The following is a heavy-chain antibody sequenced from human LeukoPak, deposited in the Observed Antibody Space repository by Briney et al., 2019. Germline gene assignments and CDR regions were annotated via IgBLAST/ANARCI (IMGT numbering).Heavy chain of an antibody. CDR1: GFTVSSNY. V-gene: IGHV3-53*01. Sequence: PGGSLRLSCAASGFTVSSNYMNWVRQAPGTGLEWVSVIYSGGSTYYADSVKGRFTISRDNSKNTLYLQMNSLRAEDTAVYYCARQKSRSNFQHWGQGTLVTVSS. CDR3: ARQKSRSNFQH. CDR2: IYSGGST. J-gene: IGHJ1*01. D-gene: IGHD1-14*01.